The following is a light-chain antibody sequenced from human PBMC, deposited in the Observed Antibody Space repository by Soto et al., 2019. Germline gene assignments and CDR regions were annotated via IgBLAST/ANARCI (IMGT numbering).Light chain of an antibody. V-gene: IGKV1-39*01. Sequence: DIQMTQSPSSLSASVGDRVTITCRASQSISSYLNWYQKKPGKDPKLLIYAASSLQSGVPSRFSGSGSGTDFNLTISSLQTEDFATYECQQSYSTTLTFGGGTKGDIK. J-gene: IGKJ4*01. CDR1: QSISSY. CDR2: AAS. CDR3: QQSYSTTLT.